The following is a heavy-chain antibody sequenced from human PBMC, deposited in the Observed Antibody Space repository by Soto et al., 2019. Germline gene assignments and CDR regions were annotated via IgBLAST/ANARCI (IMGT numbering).Heavy chain of an antibody. D-gene: IGHD3-3*01. J-gene: IGHJ5*02. CDR3: TRDPGRSGFDP. CDR2: INSGNGDT. V-gene: IGHV1-3*01. CDR1: GYTFTTYT. Sequence: ASVKVSCKASGYTFTTYTLQWLRQAPGQSLEWMGWINSGNGDTKYSQTFQGRVTITSDTSASTAYMELSSLTSEDTAVYYCTRDPGRSGFDPWGQGTLVTVSS.